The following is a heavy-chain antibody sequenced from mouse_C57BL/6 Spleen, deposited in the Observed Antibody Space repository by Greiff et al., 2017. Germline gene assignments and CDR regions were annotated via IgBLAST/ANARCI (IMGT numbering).Heavy chain of an antibody. D-gene: IGHD1-1*01. V-gene: IGHV1-69*01. CDR2: IDPSDSYT. CDR1: VYTFTSYW. CDR3: ARDYFGSSPTPPYAMDD. J-gene: IGHJ4*01. Sequence: QVQLQQPGAELVMPGASVKLSCKASVYTFTSYWMHWVKQRPGQGLEWIGEIDPSDSYTNYNQKFKGQSTLTVDKSSSTAYLQLSSLTSEDSAVYYCARDYFGSSPTPPYAMDDWGQGTSVTVSS.